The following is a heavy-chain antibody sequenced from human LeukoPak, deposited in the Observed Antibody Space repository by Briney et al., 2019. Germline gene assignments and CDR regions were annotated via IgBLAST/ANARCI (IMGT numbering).Heavy chain of an antibody. CDR1: GYSINSGYH. CDR3: ARHYLYETSGDGTYYFDY. V-gene: IGHV4-38-2*02. Sequence: SETLSLTCIVSGYSINSGYHWGWIRQPPGKGLEWIGSIYHSGSTYYNPSLKSRVTISIDTSKNQFSLKLSSVTAADTAVYYCARHYLYETSGDGTYYFDYWGQGTLVTVSS. CDR2: IYHSGST. J-gene: IGHJ4*02. D-gene: IGHD3-22*01.